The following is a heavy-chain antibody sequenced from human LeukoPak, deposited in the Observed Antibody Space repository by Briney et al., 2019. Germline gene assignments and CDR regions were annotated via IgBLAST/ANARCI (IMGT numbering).Heavy chain of an antibody. CDR1: GGSFSGYY. V-gene: IGHV4-34*01. D-gene: IGHD3-3*01. CDR2: INHSGST. CDR3: ASQYYDFWSGYSPYSYYMDV. J-gene: IGHJ6*03. Sequence: SETLSLTCAVYGGSFSGYYWSWVRQPPGKGLEWIGEINHSGSTNYNPSLKSRVTISVDTSKNQFSLKLSSVTAADTAVYYCASQYYDFWSGYSPYSYYMDVWGKGTTVTVSS.